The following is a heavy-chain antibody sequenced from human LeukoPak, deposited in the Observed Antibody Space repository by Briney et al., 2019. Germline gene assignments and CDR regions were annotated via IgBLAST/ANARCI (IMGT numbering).Heavy chain of an antibody. CDR3: ARKWIAAAGTKQVEVFDY. V-gene: IGHV1-2*02. CDR2: INPNSGGT. D-gene: IGHD6-13*01. J-gene: IGHJ4*02. Sequence: ASVKVSCKASGYTFTGYYMHWVRQAPGQGLEWMGWINPNSGGTNYAQKFQGRVTMTRDTSISTAYMELSRLRSDDTAVYYCARKWIAAAGTKQVEVFDYWGQGTLVTVSS. CDR1: GYTFTGYY.